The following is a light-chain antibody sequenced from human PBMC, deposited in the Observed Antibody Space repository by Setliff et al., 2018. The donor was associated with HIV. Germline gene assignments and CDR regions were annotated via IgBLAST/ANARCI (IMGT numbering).Light chain of an antibody. V-gene: IGLV2-14*01. CDR3: SSYAITNTLP. CDR1: SSDVGGYSY. CDR2: EVR. J-gene: IGLJ1*01. Sequence: QSALTQPASVSGSPGQSITISCTGTSSDVGGYSYVSWYQQHPGKAPKLIISEVRNRPSGISSRFSGSKSGNTASLTISGLQAEDGAEYYCSSYAITNTLPFGTGTKVT.